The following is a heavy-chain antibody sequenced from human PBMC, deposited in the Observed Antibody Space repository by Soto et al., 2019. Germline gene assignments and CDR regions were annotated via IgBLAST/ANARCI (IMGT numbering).Heavy chain of an antibody. CDR1: GGSISSSSYY. Sequence: QLQLQESGPGLVKPSETLSLTCTVSGGSISSSSYYWGWIRQPPGKGLEWIGSIYYSGSTYYTPSLKSRVTISVDTSKSQFSLRLSSVTAADTAVYYCARREDIVVVPAAMRGYFDYWGQGTLVTVSS. D-gene: IGHD2-2*01. CDR2: IYYSGST. J-gene: IGHJ4*02. V-gene: IGHV4-39*01. CDR3: ARREDIVVVPAAMRGYFDY.